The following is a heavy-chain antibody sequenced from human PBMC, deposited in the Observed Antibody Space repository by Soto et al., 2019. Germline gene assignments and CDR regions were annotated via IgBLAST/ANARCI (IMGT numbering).Heavy chain of an antibody. Sequence: ASVEVSCKASGYTVTSYDIKWVRQGAGEGLEWVGWMNANSGNTGYAQKFQGRVTMTRNTSISTAYMELSSLRSEDTAVYYRARGGYDFWSGYHGVSYYDMDVWGKGTTVTVSS. CDR2: MNANSGNT. V-gene: IGHV1-8*01. D-gene: IGHD3-3*01. J-gene: IGHJ6*03. CDR1: GYTVTSYD. CDR3: ARGGYDFWSGYHGVSYYDMDV.